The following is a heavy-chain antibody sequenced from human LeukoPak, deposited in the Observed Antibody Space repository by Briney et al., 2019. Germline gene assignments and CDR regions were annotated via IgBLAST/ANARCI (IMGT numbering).Heavy chain of an antibody. CDR1: GFTLSSYG. V-gene: IGHV3-33*01. CDR3: AREGRMDYYDSRGYFDY. J-gene: IGHJ4*02. Sequence: GGSLRLSCAASGFTLSSYGMHWVRQAPGKGLEWVAVIWYDGSNKYYADSVKGRFTISRDNSKNTLYLQMNSLRAEDTAVYYCAREGRMDYYDSRGYFDYWGQGTLVTVSS. CDR2: IWYDGSNK. D-gene: IGHD3-22*01.